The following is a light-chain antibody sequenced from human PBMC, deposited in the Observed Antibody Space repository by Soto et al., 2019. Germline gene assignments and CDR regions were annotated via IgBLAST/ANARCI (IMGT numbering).Light chain of an antibody. CDR1: QSVTNW. J-gene: IGKJ2*01. V-gene: IGKV1-5*01. CDR3: QQYTTYPYT. CDR2: DAS. Sequence: DIQMTQSPSTLSASVGDRVTITCQASQSVTNWLAWYQQKPGKAPNLLIYDASRLQSGIPSRFSGSGSGTEFTLPISSLQPDDFATYYCQQYTTYPYTFGQGTKLEIK.